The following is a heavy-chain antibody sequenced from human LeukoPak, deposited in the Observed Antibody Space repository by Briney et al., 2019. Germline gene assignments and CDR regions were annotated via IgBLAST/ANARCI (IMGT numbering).Heavy chain of an antibody. J-gene: IGHJ3*02. CDR3: AGFFYDNSGDAFDI. CDR1: GGSFTFTSHA. CDR2: LIPIYGSA. D-gene: IGHD3-22*01. V-gene: IGHV1-69*13. Sequence: SVKVSCKASGGSFTFTSHAISWVRQAPGQGLEWMGGLIPIYGSANYAQKFQGRVTITSDESTRTVFMELSSLRPEDPAVYYCAGFFYDNSGDAFDIWGQGTMVTVSS.